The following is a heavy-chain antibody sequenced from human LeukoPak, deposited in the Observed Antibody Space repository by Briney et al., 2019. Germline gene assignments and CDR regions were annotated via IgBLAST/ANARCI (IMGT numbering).Heavy chain of an antibody. CDR2: INHSGST. D-gene: IGHD3-10*01. CDR3: ARENXYXSGXYYPYYYYGMDV. CDR1: GGSFSGYY. J-gene: IGHJ6*02. V-gene: IGHV4-34*01. Sequence: SETLSLTCAVYGGSFSGYYWSWIRQPPGKGLEWIGEINHSGSTNYNPSLKRRVTISVDTSKNQFSLKLSSVTAADTAVYYCARENXYXSGXYYPYYYYGMDVWGQGTTVTVSS.